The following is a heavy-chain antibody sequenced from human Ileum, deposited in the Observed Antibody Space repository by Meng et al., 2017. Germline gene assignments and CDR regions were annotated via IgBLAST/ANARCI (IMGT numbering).Heavy chain of an antibody. V-gene: IGHV1-2*06. CDR2: INPKSGIR. CDR1: GYTFTDYY. Sequence: QVQLVQSGAEVKKPGASAKVSCKTSGYTFTDYYIKWLRQAPGQGLEWMGRINPKSGIRHYAQKFQGRVTMTSDTSTSTAYMEVSGLTSDDTAVYYCSGASSSSYLGYWGQGTLVTVSS. CDR3: SGASSSSYLGY. D-gene: IGHD6-13*01. J-gene: IGHJ4*02.